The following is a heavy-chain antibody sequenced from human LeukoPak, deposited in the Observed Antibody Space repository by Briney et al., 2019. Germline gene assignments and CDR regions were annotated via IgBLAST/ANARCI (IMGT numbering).Heavy chain of an antibody. D-gene: IGHD6-13*01. V-gene: IGHV3-30*18. CDR3: AKDFFSAAAGIVDY. CDR1: GFTFSSYG. J-gene: IGHJ4*02. CDR2: ISYDGSNK. Sequence: GGSLRLSCAASGFTFSSYGMHWVRQAPGKGLEWVAVISYDGSNKYYADSVKGRFTISRDNSKNTLYLQMNSLRAEDTAAYYCAKDFFSAAAGIVDYWGQGTLVTVSS.